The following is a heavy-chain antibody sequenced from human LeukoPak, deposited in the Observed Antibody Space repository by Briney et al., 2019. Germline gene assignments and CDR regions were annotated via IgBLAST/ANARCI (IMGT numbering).Heavy chain of an antibody. Sequence: ASVKVSCKASGYTFTSYGISWVRQAPGQGLEWMGWISPYNGNTNYAQKFQERVTITRDMSTSTAYMELSSLRSEDTAVYYCAATVTTHGAFDIWGQGTMVTVSS. CDR1: GYTFTSYG. CDR2: ISPYNGNT. V-gene: IGHV1-18*01. CDR3: AATVTTHGAFDI. J-gene: IGHJ3*02. D-gene: IGHD4-17*01.